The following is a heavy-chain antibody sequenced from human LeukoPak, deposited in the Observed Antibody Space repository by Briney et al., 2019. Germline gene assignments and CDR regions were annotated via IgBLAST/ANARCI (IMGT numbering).Heavy chain of an antibody. CDR2: IRYDGSNK. CDR1: GFSFSSTYW. CDR3: AKDPSEFTMIVVVMTD. D-gene: IGHD3-22*01. J-gene: IGHJ4*02. V-gene: IGHV3-30*02. Sequence: PGGSLRLSCVGSGFSFSSTYWMTWVRQAPGKGLEWVAFIRYDGSNKYYADSVKGRFTISRDNSKNTLYLQMNSLRAEDTAVYYCAKDPSEFTMIVVVMTDWGQGTLVTVSS.